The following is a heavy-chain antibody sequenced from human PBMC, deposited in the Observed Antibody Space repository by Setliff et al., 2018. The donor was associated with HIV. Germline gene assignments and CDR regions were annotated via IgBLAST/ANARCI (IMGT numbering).Heavy chain of an antibody. CDR2: ISYDGSRI. Sequence: GGSLRLSCVASGFTFSTFAMHWVRQAPGKGLEWVSVISYDGSRISYADSVKGRFTISRDDSKNTLFLQMNSLRAEDTAVYYCARDSYDSSGYYYTYYYYYMDVWGKGTTVTVSS. CDR3: ARDSYDSSGYYYTYYYYYMDV. J-gene: IGHJ6*03. CDR1: GFTFSTFA. D-gene: IGHD3-22*01. V-gene: IGHV3-30*07.